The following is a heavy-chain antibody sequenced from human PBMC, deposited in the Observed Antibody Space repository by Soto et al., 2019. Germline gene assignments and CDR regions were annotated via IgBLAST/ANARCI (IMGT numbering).Heavy chain of an antibody. Sequence: QVQLVESGGGVVQPGRSLRLSCAASGFTFSSYGMHWVRQAPGKGLEWVAVIWYDGSNKYYADSVKGRFTISRDNSKNTLYLQMNSLRAEDTAVYYCAKDAEGVDYWGQGTLVTVSS. CDR3: AKDAEGVDY. CDR1: GFTFSSYG. J-gene: IGHJ4*02. V-gene: IGHV3-33*06. CDR2: IWYDGSNK.